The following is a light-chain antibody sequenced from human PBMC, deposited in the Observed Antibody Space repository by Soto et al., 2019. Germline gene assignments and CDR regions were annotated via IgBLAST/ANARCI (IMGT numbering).Light chain of an antibody. V-gene: IGKV3-20*01. CDR1: QSVNNNY. Sequence: EIVLTQSPGTLSLSPGERATLSCRASQSVNNNYLAWYQQKHGQAPRLLIYVASSSATCIPDRFSGSGSGTDFTLTISRMETADVAVYYCRQYSSSQLTFGRVTKVEIK. CDR2: VAS. CDR3: RQYSSSQLT. J-gene: IGKJ4*01.